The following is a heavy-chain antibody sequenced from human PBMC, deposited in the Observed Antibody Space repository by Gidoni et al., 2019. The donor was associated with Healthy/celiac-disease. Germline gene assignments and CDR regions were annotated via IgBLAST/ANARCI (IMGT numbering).Heavy chain of an antibody. D-gene: IGHD6-13*01. CDR1: GFTFRSYA. J-gene: IGHJ6*02. Sequence: QVQLVESGGGVVQPGRSLRLSCAASGFTFRSYAMHWVRQAPGKGLGWVAVISYDGSNKYYADSVKGRFTISRDNSKNTLYLQMNSLRAEDTAVYYCARDILAAAGWYGMDVWGQGTTVTVSS. CDR2: ISYDGSNK. V-gene: IGHV3-30-3*01. CDR3: ARDILAAAGWYGMDV.